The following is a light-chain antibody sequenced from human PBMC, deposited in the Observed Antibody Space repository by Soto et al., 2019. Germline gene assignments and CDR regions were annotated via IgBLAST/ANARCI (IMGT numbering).Light chain of an antibody. CDR1: QSVSSTY. CDR2: GAS. J-gene: IGKJ5*01. CDR3: QQYGSSPIT. Sequence: EIVLTQSPGTLSLSPGERATLSCRASQSVSSTYLAWYQQKPGQAPRLLIFGASSRATGIPDRFSGSGSGTHFTLTISRLEPEDFAVYYCQQYGSSPITFGQGTRLEIK. V-gene: IGKV3-20*01.